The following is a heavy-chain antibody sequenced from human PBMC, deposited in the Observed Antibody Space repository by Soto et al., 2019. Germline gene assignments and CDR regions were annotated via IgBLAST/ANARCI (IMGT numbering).Heavy chain of an antibody. Sequence: PVKVSCKASGGSFSNFGISGVRQAPGQGLEWMGGIVPVFGGPNKVQRFRARITITADESTITGYMELIRLRSDDTAVYYCAREGSGYNFWGQGTQVTVSS. D-gene: IGHD5-12*01. CDR2: IVPVFGGP. CDR1: GGSFSNFG. V-gene: IGHV1-69*13. J-gene: IGHJ4*02. CDR3: AREGSGYNF.